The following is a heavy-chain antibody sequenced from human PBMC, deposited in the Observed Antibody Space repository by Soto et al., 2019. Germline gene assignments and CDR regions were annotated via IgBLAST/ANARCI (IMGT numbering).Heavy chain of an antibody. J-gene: IGHJ6*02. CDR1: GFIFSDYY. V-gene: IGHV3-11*01. CDR3: ARDLKAVVNHIHYNHYGLDV. CDR2: NSSDTSTI. D-gene: IGHD3-22*01. Sequence: QEQLVESGGGFVKPGGSLRLSCAASGFIFSDYYMSWIRQAQGKGLEWLSYNSSDTSTISYADSVKGRFTISRDNTKNFLCLQMNSLRAEDTAVYFCARDLKAVVNHIHYNHYGLDVWGQGTTVTVSS.